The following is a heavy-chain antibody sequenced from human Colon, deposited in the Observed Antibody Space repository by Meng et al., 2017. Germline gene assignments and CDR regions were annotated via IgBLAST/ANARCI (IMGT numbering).Heavy chain of an antibody. D-gene: IGHD1-26*01. CDR1: GGSVSSPSYY. CDR3: ARGRGSYSSIDF. J-gene: IGHJ4*02. Sequence: VRRQGPAPNLVRPSETLSLTCTLSGGSVSSPSYYWSWIRQTPGKGLEWIGYVYYTGSANYNPSLRSRVTISVDTSKNHFSLNLTSVTAADTAVYYCARGRGSYSSIDFWGQGTLVTVSS. V-gene: IGHV4-61*03. CDR2: VYYTGSA.